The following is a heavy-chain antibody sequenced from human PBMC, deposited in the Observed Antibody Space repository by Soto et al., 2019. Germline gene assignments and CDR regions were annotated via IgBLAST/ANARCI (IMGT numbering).Heavy chain of an antibody. J-gene: IGHJ4*02. CDR1: GASLTSGLYF. CDR2: ISYSGTT. CDR3: AKDLEVPSDFGDYYDSSGYYSFDY. Sequence: PSETLSLTCSVSGASLTSGLYFWVWIRQTPGKGLEWIGSISYSGTTYSNPSLKSRLTISRDNSKNTLYLQMNSLRAEDTAVYYCAKDLEVPSDFGDYYDSSGYYSFDYWGQGTLVTVSS. D-gene: IGHD3-22*01. V-gene: IGHV4-39*07.